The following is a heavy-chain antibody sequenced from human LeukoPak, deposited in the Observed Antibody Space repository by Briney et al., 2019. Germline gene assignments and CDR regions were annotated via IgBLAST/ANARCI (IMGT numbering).Heavy chain of an antibody. Sequence: ASVKVSCKASGYTFTGYYMHWVRQAPRQGLEWMGWINPNSGGTNYAQKFQGRVTMTRDTSISTAYMELSRLRSDDTAVYYCARLFLSPYDSSGYYYIDYWGQGTLVTVSS. CDR3: ARLFLSPYDSSGYYYIDY. V-gene: IGHV1-2*02. CDR1: GYTFTGYY. D-gene: IGHD3-22*01. CDR2: INPNSGGT. J-gene: IGHJ4*02.